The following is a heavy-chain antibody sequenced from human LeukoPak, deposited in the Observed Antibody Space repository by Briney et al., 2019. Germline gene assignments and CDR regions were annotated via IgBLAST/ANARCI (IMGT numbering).Heavy chain of an antibody. CDR1: GGSISSYY. Sequence: PSETLSLTCTVSGGSISSYYWSWIRQPPGKGLEWIGYVYFSGSTNYSPSLTNYNPSLKSRATISGDTSKNQFSLKLSSVTAADTAVYYCAGIYCSGGSCYFDYWGQGTLVTVSS. V-gene: IGHV4-59*01. CDR3: AGIYCSGGSCYFDY. J-gene: IGHJ4*02. CDR2: VYFSGSTNYSPSLT. D-gene: IGHD2-15*01.